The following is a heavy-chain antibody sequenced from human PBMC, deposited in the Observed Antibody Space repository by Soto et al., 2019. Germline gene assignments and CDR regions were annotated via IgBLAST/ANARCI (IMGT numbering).Heavy chain of an antibody. CDR2: MNPNIGKA. D-gene: IGHD6-13*01. CDR1: GYTFTSFD. V-gene: IGHV1-8*01. J-gene: IGHJ6*02. CDR3: ASSVDSSSWAELHYYYGMDV. Sequence: ASVKVSCKASGYTFTSFDINWVRQAPGQGLEWMGGMNPNIGKANYAQKFQGRVTMTADESTSTAYMELSSLRSEDTAVYYCASSVDSSSWAELHYYYGMDVWRQGTTVTVSS.